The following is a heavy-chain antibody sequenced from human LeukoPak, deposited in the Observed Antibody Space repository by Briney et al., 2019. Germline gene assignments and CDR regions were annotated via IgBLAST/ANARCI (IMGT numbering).Heavy chain of an antibody. CDR3: ARLPKQLLGYCSGGSCYSVDY. J-gene: IGHJ4*02. CDR1: GGSISSSSYY. V-gene: IGHV4-39*07. CDR2: IYYSGST. D-gene: IGHD2-15*01. Sequence: SETLSLTCTVSGGSISSSSYYWGWIRQPPGKGLEWIGSIYYSGSTYYNPSLKSRVTISVDTSKNQFSLKLSSVTAADTAVYYCARLPKQLLGYCSGGSCYSVDYWGQGTLVTVSS.